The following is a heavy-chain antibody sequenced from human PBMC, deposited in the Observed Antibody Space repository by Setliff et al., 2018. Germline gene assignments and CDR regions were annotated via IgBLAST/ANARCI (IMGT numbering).Heavy chain of an antibody. V-gene: IGHV4-30-4*08. CDR3: ARDWVVVAAIDY. CDR1: GGSISSGDYY. J-gene: IGHJ4*02. D-gene: IGHD2-15*01. Sequence: SETLSLTCTVSGGSISSGDYYWSWIRQPPGKGLEWIGYIYYSGSTYYNPSLKSRVTISVDTSKNQFSLKLSSVTAADTAVYYCARDWVVVAAIDYWGQGTLVTVSS. CDR2: IYYSGST.